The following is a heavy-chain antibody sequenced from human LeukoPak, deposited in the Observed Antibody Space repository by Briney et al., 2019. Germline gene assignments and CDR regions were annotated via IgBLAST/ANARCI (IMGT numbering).Heavy chain of an antibody. CDR2: IRTKANTYAT. Sequence: GGSLRLSCAASGFTFSGSSIHWVRQASGKGLEWVGLIRTKANTYATAYAASVTGRFTISRDDSKTTSYLQMNSLKTEDTAVYYCTTVRSWGQGTLVTVSS. CDR3: TTVRS. D-gene: IGHD4-11*01. V-gene: IGHV3-73*01. J-gene: IGHJ4*02. CDR1: GFTFSGSS.